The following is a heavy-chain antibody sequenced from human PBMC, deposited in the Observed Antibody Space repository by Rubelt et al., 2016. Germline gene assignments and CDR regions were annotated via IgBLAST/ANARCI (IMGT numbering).Heavy chain of an antibody. CDR2: ISSSGNYI. J-gene: IGHJ3*02. CDR3: ARDVNGPLHDAFDI. V-gene: IGHV3-21*01. CDR1: GFTLSSYT. Sequence: VETGGGLVKPGGSLRLSCVASGFTLSSYTMNWVRQAPGRGLEWVSSISSSGNYISYADSLKGRFTISRDNAKNSVYLQMNSLRAGDTAVYYCARDVNGPLHDAFDIWGQGTMVTVSS.